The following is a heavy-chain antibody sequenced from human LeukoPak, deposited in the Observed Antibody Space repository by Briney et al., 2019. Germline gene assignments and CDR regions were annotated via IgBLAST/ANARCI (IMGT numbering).Heavy chain of an antibody. CDR1: GFTFDDYA. J-gene: IGHJ6*02. V-gene: IGHV3-9*01. CDR2: ISWNSGSI. Sequence: PGRSLRLSCAASGFTFDDYAMHWVRQAPGKGLEWVSGISWNSGSIGYADSVKGRFTISRDNAKNSLYLQMNSLRAEDTALYYCAKGSSWYSRQGQEGMDVWGQGTTVTVSS. D-gene: IGHD6-13*01. CDR3: AKGSSWYSRQGQEGMDV.